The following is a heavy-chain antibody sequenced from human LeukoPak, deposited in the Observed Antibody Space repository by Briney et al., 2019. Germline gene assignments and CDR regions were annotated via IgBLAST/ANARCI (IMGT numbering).Heavy chain of an antibody. V-gene: IGHV3-53*01. J-gene: IGHJ4*02. CDR3: ARVSESSTDYYGSGSYYMYFDY. CDR2: IYSGGST. Sequence: GSLRLSCTVSGFTVSSNSMSWVRQAPGKGLEWVSLIYSGGSTYYADSVKGRFTISRDNSKNTLYLQMNSLRAEDTAVYYCARVSESSTDYYGSGSYYMYFDYWGQGTLVTVSS. D-gene: IGHD3-10*01. CDR1: GFTVSSNS.